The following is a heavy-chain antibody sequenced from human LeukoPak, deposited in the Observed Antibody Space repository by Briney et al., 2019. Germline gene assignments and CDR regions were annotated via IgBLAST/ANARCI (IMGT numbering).Heavy chain of an antibody. CDR3: ARGYDREIDY. Sequence: GGSLRLSCAASGFTFDDYAMHWIRQAPGKGLEWVSLINWDGTSTYYADSVKARFTISRGNSKNSLFLQMNSLRVDDSALYYCARGYDREIDYWGQGTLVTVSS. D-gene: IGHD5-12*01. CDR2: INWDGTST. CDR1: GFTFDDYA. V-gene: IGHV3-43D*03. J-gene: IGHJ4*02.